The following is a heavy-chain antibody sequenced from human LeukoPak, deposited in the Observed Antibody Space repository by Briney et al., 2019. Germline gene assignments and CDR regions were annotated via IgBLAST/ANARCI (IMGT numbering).Heavy chain of an antibody. J-gene: IGHJ4*02. V-gene: IGHV3-64*01. CDR2: ISSNGGST. CDR3: ARARSYSSSWYGDY. Sequence: PGGSLRLSCADSGFTFSSYAMHWVRQAPGKGLEYVSAISSNGGSTYYANSVKGRFTISRDNSKNTLSLQMNSLTAEDTAVYYCARARSYSSSWYGDYWGQGTLVTVSS. D-gene: IGHD6-13*01. CDR1: GFTFSSYA.